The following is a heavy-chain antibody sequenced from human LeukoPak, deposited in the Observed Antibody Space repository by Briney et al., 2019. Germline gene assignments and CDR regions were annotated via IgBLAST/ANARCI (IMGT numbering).Heavy chain of an antibody. CDR1: GFTFSDYY. V-gene: IGHV3-11*04. Sequence: GGSLRLSCAASGFTFSDYYMSWIRQAPGKGLEWVSYISNSGNTIYYADSVKGRFTISRDNAKNSLYLQMNSLRAEDTAVYYCARGSIAAAVNWFDPWGQGTLVTVSS. CDR3: ARGSIAAAVNWFDP. CDR2: ISNSGNTI. D-gene: IGHD6-13*01. J-gene: IGHJ5*02.